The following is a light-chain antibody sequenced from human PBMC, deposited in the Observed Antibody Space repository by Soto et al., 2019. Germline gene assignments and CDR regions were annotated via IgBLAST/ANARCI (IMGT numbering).Light chain of an antibody. CDR1: QSIGTN. CDR3: QQYYSFPRT. J-gene: IGKJ2*01. V-gene: IGKV1-39*01. Sequence: DIQMTQSPSSLSASVGDRVTITCRASQSIGTNLNWYHQKPGKAPNLLIYDASSLQSGVPSRFSGSGSGTYFTLTISSLQPEDCATYFCQQYYSFPRTFGQGTKLEIK. CDR2: DAS.